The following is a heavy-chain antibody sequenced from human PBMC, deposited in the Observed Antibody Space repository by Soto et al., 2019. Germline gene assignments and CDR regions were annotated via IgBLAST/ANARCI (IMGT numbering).Heavy chain of an antibody. CDR3: AKLRGDYGPFQYYFEY. J-gene: IGHJ4*02. CDR2: IIPIFGTA. V-gene: IGHV1-69*13. Sequence: SVKVSCKASGGTFSSYAISWVRQAPGQGLEWMGGIIPIFGTANYAQKFQGRVTITADESTSTAYMELSSLRSEDTAVYYCAKLRGDYGPFQYYFEYWGQGILVTVSS. D-gene: IGHD4-17*01. CDR1: GGTFSSYA.